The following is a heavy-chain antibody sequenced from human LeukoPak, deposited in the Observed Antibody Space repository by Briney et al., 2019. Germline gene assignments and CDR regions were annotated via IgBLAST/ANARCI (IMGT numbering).Heavy chain of an antibody. Sequence: PSEALSLTCTVSGGSISSGGYYRSWIRQHPGKGLEWIGYIYYSGSTYCNPSLKSRVTISVDTSKNQFSLKLSSVTAADTAVYYCARTGYSYGLFDYWGQGTLVTVSS. CDR3: ARTGYSYGLFDY. CDR1: GGSISSGGYY. D-gene: IGHD5-18*01. J-gene: IGHJ4*02. CDR2: IYYSGST. V-gene: IGHV4-31*03.